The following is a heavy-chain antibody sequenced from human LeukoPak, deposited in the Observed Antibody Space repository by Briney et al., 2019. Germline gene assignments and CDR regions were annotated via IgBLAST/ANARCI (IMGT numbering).Heavy chain of an antibody. CDR2: IIPILGIA. D-gene: IGHD3-10*01. J-gene: IGHJ4*02. CDR1: GGTFSSYT. V-gene: IGHV1-69*04. Sequence: SVKVSCKASGGTFSSYTISWVRQAPGQGLEWMGRIIPILGIANYAQKFQGRVTITADKSTSTAYMELSSLRAEDTAVYYCARDQRAAVLLWFGELLSWGQGTLVTVSS. CDR3: ARDQRAAVLLWFGELLS.